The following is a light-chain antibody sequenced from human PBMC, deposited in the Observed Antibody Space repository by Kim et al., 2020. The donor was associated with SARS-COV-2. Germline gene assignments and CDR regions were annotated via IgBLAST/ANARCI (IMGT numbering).Light chain of an antibody. CDR3: YSAADNNQWV. J-gene: IGLJ3*02. V-gene: IGLV3-27*01. CDR1: VLAKKY. Sequence: SYELTQPSSVSVSPGQTARITCSGDVLAKKYARWFQQKPGQAPVLVIYKDSERPSGIPERFSGSSSGTTVILTISGAQVEDEADYYCYSAADNNQWVFGGGTQLTVL. CDR2: KDS.